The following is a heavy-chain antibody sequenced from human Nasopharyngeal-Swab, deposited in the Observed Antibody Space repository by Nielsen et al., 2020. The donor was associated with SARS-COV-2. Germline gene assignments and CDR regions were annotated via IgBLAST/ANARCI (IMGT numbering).Heavy chain of an antibody. CDR2: IIPIFGTA. CDR1: GGTFSSYA. D-gene: IGHD1-26*01. Sequence: SVKVSCKASGGTFSSYAISWVRQAPGQGLEWMGGIIPIFGTANYAQKFQGRVTITADESTSTAYMELSSLRSEDTAVYYCARVRELLPHWSYYMDVWGKGTTVTVSS. V-gene: IGHV1-69*13. J-gene: IGHJ6*03. CDR3: ARVRELLPHWSYYMDV.